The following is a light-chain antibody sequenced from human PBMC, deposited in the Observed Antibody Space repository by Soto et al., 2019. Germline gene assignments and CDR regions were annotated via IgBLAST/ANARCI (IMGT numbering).Light chain of an antibody. CDR1: SXDIGSYNY. CDR3: CSYTSGTAPFV. J-gene: IGLJ1*01. Sequence: QSALTQPSSVSGSPGQSITISCTGTSXDIGSYNYVSWYQHRPGEAPKLIIYEVANRPSGVSDRFSGSKSGNTASLTISGLQAEDEADYHCCSYTSGTAPFVFGTGTKVTVL. CDR2: EVA. V-gene: IGLV2-14*01.